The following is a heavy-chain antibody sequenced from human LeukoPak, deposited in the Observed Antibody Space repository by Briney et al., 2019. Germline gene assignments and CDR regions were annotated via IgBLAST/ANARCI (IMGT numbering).Heavy chain of an antibody. V-gene: IGHV3-53*01. CDR2: IYSGGST. Sequence: GGSLRLSCAASGYTVSSNYMSWVRQAPGKGLEWVSVIYSGGSTYYADSVKGQFTISRDNSKNTLYLQMNSLRAEDTAVYYCAREERWLFYGMDVWGQGTTVTVSS. CDR3: AREERWLFYGMDV. D-gene: IGHD3-22*01. J-gene: IGHJ6*02. CDR1: GYTVSSNY.